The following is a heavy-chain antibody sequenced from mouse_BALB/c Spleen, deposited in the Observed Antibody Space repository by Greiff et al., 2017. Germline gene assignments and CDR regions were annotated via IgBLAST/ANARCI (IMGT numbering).Heavy chain of an antibody. CDR3: ARGLWAYAMDY. J-gene: IGHJ4*01. CDR2: ISDGGSYT. V-gene: IGHV5-4*02. CDR1: GFTFSDYY. Sequence: EVKLQESGGGLVKPGGSLKLSCAASGFTFSDYYMYWVRQTPEKRLEWVATISDGGSYTYYPDSVKGRFTISRDNAKNNLYLQMSSLKSEDTAMYYCARGLWAYAMDYWGQGTSVTVSS.